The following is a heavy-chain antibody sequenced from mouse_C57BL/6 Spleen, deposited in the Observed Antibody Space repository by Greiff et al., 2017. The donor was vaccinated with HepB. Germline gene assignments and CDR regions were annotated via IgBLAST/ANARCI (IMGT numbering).Heavy chain of an antibody. CDR2: IDPSDSYT. CDR3: ARVFNWDGFDY. Sequence: QVQLQQPGAELVMPGASVKLSCKASGYTFTSYWMHWVKQSPGQGLEWIGEIDPSDSYTNYNQKFKGKSTLTVDKSSSTAYMQLSSLTSEDSAVYYCARVFNWDGFDYWGQGTTLTVSS. CDR1: GYTFTSYW. D-gene: IGHD4-1*01. V-gene: IGHV1-69*01. J-gene: IGHJ2*01.